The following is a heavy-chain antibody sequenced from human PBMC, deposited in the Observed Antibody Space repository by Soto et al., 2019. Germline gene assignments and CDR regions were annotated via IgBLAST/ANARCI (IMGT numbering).Heavy chain of an antibody. CDR2: IDARSNYI. J-gene: IGHJ4*02. Sequence: GSLRLSCEASGFRFNSYSMNWVRQAPQKGLEWVSLIDARSNYIYYADSMKGRFTISRDNARNSLYLQMDSLRVEDTAVYYCVRENEMAGATSAFEYWGQGTPVTVSS. CDR3: VRENEMAGATSAFEY. V-gene: IGHV3-21*06. D-gene: IGHD1-26*01. CDR1: GFRFNSYS.